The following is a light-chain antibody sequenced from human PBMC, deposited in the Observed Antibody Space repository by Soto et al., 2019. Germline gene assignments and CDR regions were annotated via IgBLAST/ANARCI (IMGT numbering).Light chain of an antibody. J-gene: IGKJ1*01. V-gene: IGKV1-5*01. CDR2: AAS. CDR3: QQYNSYWT. CDR1: QSISSY. Sequence: DSQVSKFPSSLSASVGDRVTIPCRASQSISSYLNWYQQKPGKAPKLLIYAASSLESGVPSRFSGSGSGTEFTLTISSLQPDDFATYYCQQYNSYWTFGQGTKVDIK.